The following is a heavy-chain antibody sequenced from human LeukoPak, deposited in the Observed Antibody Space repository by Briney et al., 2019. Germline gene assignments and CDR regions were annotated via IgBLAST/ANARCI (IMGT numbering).Heavy chain of an antibody. Sequence: ASVKVSCKASGYTFTSYDINWVRQATGQGLEWMGWRNPNSGNTGYAQKFQGRVTMTRNTSISTAYMELSSLRSEDTAVYYCARGERRTQWFGARGGGSDYWGQGTLVTVSS. CDR3: ARGERRTQWFGARGGGSDY. V-gene: IGHV1-8*01. J-gene: IGHJ4*02. CDR1: GYTFTSYD. D-gene: IGHD3-10*01. CDR2: RNPNSGNT.